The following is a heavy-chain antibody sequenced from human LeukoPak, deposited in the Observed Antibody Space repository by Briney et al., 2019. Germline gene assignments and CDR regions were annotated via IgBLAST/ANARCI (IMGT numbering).Heavy chain of an antibody. CDR3: ARSDSSGYYYAVDY. J-gene: IGHJ4*02. CDR2: IYYSGST. V-gene: IGHV4-59*08. CDR1: GGSISSYY. D-gene: IGHD3-22*01. Sequence: SETLSLTCTVSGGSISSYYWSWIRQPPGKGLEWIGYIYYSGSTNYDPSLKSRVTISVDTSKNQFSLKLSSVTAADTAVYYCARSDSSGYYYAVDYWGQGTLVTVSS.